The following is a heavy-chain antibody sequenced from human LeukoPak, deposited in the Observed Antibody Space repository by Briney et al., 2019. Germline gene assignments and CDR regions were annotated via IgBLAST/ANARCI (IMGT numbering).Heavy chain of an antibody. CDR3: AKDRDRMSSSWYYFDY. J-gene: IGHJ4*02. Sequence: ASVKVSCKASGYTFTSYDINWVRQATGQGLEWMGWMNPNSGNTGYAQKFQGRVTMTRNTSISTAYMELSSLRSEDTAVYYCAKDRDRMSSSWYYFDYWGQGTLVTVSS. D-gene: IGHD6-13*01. CDR2: MNPNSGNT. V-gene: IGHV1-8*01. CDR1: GYTFTSYD.